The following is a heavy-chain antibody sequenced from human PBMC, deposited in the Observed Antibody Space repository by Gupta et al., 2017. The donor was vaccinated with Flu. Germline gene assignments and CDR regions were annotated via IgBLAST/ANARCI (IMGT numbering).Heavy chain of an antibody. V-gene: IGHV3-23*01. Sequence: EVQLLESGGGLVQLGGSLRLSFAASGFPFGTYPLSWVRPAPGKGLEWVSAISGSGGSTYYADSVKGRFTISRDNSKNTLYLQMNSLRAEDTAVYYCAKKKDRYSYGYIDYYYFDYWGQGTLVTVSS. J-gene: IGHJ4*02. CDR2: ISGSGGST. D-gene: IGHD5-18*01. CDR1: GFPFGTYP. CDR3: AKKKDRYSYGYIDYYYFDY.